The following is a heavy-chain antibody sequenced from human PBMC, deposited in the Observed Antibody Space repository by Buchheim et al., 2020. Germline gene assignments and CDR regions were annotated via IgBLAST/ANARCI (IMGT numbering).Heavy chain of an antibody. J-gene: IGHJ4*02. D-gene: IGHD6-13*01. V-gene: IGHV1-2*02. CDR1: GYTFTGYY. Sequence: QVQLVQSGAEVKKPGASVKVSCKASGYTFTGYYMHWVRQAPGQGLEWMGWINPNSGGTNYAKKLQGRVTMTREVSLSRHYMELSRLRSDDTAVYYCANGQQLATYHFDYWGQGTL. CDR2: INPNSGGT. CDR3: ANGQQLATYHFDY.